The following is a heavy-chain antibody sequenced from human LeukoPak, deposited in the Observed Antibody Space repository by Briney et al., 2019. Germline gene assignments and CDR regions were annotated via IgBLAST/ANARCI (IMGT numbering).Heavy chain of an antibody. CDR2: ISSSSSYI. CDR1: GFTFSSYS. V-gene: IGHV3-21*01. J-gene: IGHJ5*02. Sequence: GGSLRLSCAASGFTFSSYSMNWVRQAPGKGLEWVSSISSSSSYIYYADSVKGRFTISRDNAKNSLYLQMNSLRAEDTAVYYCARDRRYDSSGYYYVGNNWFDPWGQGTLVTVSS. CDR3: ARDRRYDSSGYYYVGNNWFDP. D-gene: IGHD3-22*01.